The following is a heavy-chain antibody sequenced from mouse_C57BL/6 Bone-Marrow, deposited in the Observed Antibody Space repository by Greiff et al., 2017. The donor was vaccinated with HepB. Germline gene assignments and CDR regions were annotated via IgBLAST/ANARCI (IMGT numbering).Heavy chain of an antibody. V-gene: IGHV5-4*01. D-gene: IGHD2-5*01. CDR2: ISDGGSYT. CDR3: GRGGPTIVTTWYFDV. Sequence: DVLLVESGGGLVKPGGSLKLSCAASGFTFSSYAMSWVRQTPEKGLEWVATISDGGSYTYYPDKVKGRITISRDNAKNTLYLQMRHLKSEDTAMYYCGRGGPTIVTTWYFDVWGTGTTVTVSA. CDR1: GFTFSSYA. J-gene: IGHJ1*03.